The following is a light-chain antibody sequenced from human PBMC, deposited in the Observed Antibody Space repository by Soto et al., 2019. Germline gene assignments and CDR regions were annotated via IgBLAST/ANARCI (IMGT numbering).Light chain of an antibody. J-gene: IGLJ3*02. Sequence: QSALTQPASVSGSPEETITISCTGASSDVGGYNYVSWYQHNPSKAPKLLIYDVDNRPSGISNRFSGSKSGNTASLTISGLQAEDEAESYCNSYTSTGTVVFGGGTKVTVL. CDR2: DVD. V-gene: IGLV2-14*03. CDR3: NSYTSTGTVV. CDR1: SSDVGGYNY.